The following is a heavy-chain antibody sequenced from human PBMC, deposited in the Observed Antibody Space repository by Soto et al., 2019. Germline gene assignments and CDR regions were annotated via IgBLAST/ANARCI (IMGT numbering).Heavy chain of an antibody. V-gene: IGHV1-2*04. D-gene: IGHD1-7*01. CDR2: INPNSGGT. CDR1: GYTFTSYG. J-gene: IGHJ5*02. Sequence: GASVKVSCKASGYTFTSYGISWVRQAPGQGLEWMGWINPNSGGTNYAQKFQGWVTMTRDTSISTAYMELSRLRSDDTAVYYCARELGTCFDPWGQGTLVTVSP. CDR3: ARELGTCFDP.